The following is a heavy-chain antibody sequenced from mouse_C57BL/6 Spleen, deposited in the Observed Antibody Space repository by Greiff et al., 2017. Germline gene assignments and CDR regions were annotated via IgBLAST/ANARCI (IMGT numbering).Heavy chain of an antibody. J-gene: IGHJ4*01. V-gene: IGHV7-3*01. CDR3: ARSPLLSYAMDY. D-gene: IGHD2-1*01. Sequence: EVNVVESGGGLVQPGGSLSLSCAASGFTFTDYYMSWVRQPPGKALEWLGFIRNKANGYTTEYSASVKGRFTISRDNSQSILYLQMNALRAEDSATYYCARSPLLSYAMDYWGQGTSVTVSS. CDR2: IRNKANGYTT. CDR1: GFTFTDYY.